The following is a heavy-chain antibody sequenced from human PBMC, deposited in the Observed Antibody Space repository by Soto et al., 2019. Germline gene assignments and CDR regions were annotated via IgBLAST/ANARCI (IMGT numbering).Heavy chain of an antibody. D-gene: IGHD2-2*01. CDR2: IYYSEST. CDR1: GGCISSVRYY. CDR3: ARTHSHFCSSTSCHAFDI. Sequence: PSETLSLTSTVSGGCISSVRYYWSWVRQLPGKGLEWIGYIYYSESTYYNPSLTSRVTISVDTSKNQFSLKLSSVTAADTAVYYCARTHSHFCSSTSCHAFDIWGQGTMVTVSS. V-gene: IGHV4-31*03. J-gene: IGHJ3*02.